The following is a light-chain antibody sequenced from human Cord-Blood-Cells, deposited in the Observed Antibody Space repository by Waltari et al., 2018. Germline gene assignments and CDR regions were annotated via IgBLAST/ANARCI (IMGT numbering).Light chain of an antibody. Sequence: QSALTQPAPVSGSPGQSITISCTGTSRDVRSYNLVSWYQQHPGKAPKLMIYEVSKRPSGVSNRFSGSKSGNTASLTISGLQAEDEADYYCCSYAGSSTVVFGGGTKLTVL. CDR3: CSYAGSSTVV. J-gene: IGLJ2*01. CDR2: EVS. V-gene: IGLV2-23*02. CDR1: SRDVRSYNL.